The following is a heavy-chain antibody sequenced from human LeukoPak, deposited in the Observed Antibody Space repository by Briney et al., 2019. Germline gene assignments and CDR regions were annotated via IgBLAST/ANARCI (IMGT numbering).Heavy chain of an antibody. CDR3: ARESQSGSYGAYYFDY. V-gene: IGHV4-4*07. Sequence: SETLSLTCTVSGVSISSYYWSWIRQPAGKGLEWIGRIYTSGSTNYNHSLKSRVTMSVDTSKNQFSLKLSSVTAADTAVYYCARESQSGSYGAYYFDYWGQGTLVTVSS. CDR1: GVSISSYY. CDR2: IYTSGST. D-gene: IGHD1-26*01. J-gene: IGHJ4*02.